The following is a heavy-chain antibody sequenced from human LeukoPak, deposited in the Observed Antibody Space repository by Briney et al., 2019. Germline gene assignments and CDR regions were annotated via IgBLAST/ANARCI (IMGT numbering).Heavy chain of an antibody. D-gene: IGHD2-2*01. V-gene: IGHV3-43D*03. J-gene: IGHJ4*02. CDR1: GFTFDDYA. CDR2: ISWDGGST. Sequence: PGGSLRLSCAASGFTFDDYAMHWVRQVPGKGLEWVSLISWDGGSTYYGDSVKGRFTISRDNSKNTLYLQMNSLRAEDTAVYYCARTYCSSTSCYFPSFDYWGQGTLVTVSS. CDR3: ARTYCSSTSCYFPSFDY.